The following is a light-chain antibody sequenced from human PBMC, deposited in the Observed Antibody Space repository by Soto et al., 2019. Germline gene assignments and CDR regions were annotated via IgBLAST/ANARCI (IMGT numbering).Light chain of an antibody. CDR1: QSVGNS. CDR3: QQYGSSGT. J-gene: IGKJ1*01. Sequence: IVLTQSPATLSLYPGERATLSCRASQSVGNSLAWYQQKPGQTPRLLIYDASNRATGIPARFSGSESGTDFTLTISRLEPEDFAVYYCQQYGSSGTFGQGTNVDI. CDR2: DAS. V-gene: IGKV3-11*01.